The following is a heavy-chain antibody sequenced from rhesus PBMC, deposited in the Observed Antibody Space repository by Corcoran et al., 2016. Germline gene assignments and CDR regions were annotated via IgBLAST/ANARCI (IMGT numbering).Heavy chain of an antibody. J-gene: IGHJ1*01. Sequence: QVQLQQWGEGLVKPSETLSLTCAAYGGSISGYYYWSWIRQPPGKGLEWIGYIYGNSANTNYNPSLKNRVTISKDTSKNQFSLKLSSVTAADTAVYYCARDRGYGSGFEYFEFWGQGALVTVSS. CDR1: GGSISGYYY. CDR3: ARDRGYGSGFEYFEF. CDR2: IYGNSANT. D-gene: IGHD2-21*01. V-gene: IGHV4-73*01.